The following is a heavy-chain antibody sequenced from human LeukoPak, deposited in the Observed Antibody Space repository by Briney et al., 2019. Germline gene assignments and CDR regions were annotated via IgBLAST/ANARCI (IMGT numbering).Heavy chain of an antibody. CDR3: ARAGDGVDTAMVSAFDI. D-gene: IGHD5-18*01. J-gene: IGHJ3*02. V-gene: IGHV4-59*01. CDR1: GGSISSYY. Sequence: SETLSLTCTVSGGSISSYYWSWIRQPPGKGLEWIGYIYYSGSTNYNPSLKSRVTISVDTSKNQFSLKLSSVTAADTAVYYCARAGDGVDTAMVSAFDIWGQGTMVTASS. CDR2: IYYSGST.